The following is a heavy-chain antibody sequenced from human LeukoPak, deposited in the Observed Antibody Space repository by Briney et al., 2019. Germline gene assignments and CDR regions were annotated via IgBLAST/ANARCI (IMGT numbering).Heavy chain of an antibody. CDR3: ARGRSRGVIIKG. D-gene: IGHD3-10*01. V-gene: IGHV1-69*13. CDR2: IIPIFGTA. Sequence: SVKVSCKASGGTFSSYAISWVRQAPGQGLEWMGGIIPIFGTANYAQKFQGRVTITADESTSTAYMELSSLRSEDTAVYYCARGRSRGVIIKGWGQGTLVTVSS. CDR1: GGTFSSYA. J-gene: IGHJ4*02.